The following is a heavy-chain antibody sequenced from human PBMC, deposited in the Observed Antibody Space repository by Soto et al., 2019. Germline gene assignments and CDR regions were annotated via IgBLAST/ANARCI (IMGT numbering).Heavy chain of an antibody. CDR2: IDPSDSYT. J-gene: IGHJ6*02. CDR3: ARLVGTAMVYYYSGMDV. CDR1: GYSFTSYW. V-gene: IGHV5-10-1*01. D-gene: IGHD5-18*01. Sequence: GESLKISCKGSGYSFTSYWISWVRQMPGKGLEWMGRIDPSDSYTNYSPSFQGHVTISADKSISTAYLQWSSLKASDTAMYYCARLVGTAMVYYYSGMDVWGQGTTVTVSS.